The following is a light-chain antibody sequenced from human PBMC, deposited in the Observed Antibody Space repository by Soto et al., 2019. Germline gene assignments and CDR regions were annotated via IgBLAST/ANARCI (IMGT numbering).Light chain of an antibody. J-gene: IGLJ3*02. CDR2: EVS. CDR1: SSDVGGYNY. CDR3: SSYAGSNNGV. Sequence: QSALTQPPSASGSPGQSVTISCTGTSSDVGGYNYVSWYQQHPGKAPKLMIYEVSKRPSGVPDRFSGYKSGNTASLTVSGLQAEDEADYYCSSYAGSNNGVFGGGTKVTVL. V-gene: IGLV2-8*01.